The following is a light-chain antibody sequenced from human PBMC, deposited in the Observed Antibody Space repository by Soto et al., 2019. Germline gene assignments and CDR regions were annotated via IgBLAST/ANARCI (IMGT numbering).Light chain of an antibody. CDR3: QHYNSYSEA. CDR2: KAS. V-gene: IGKV1-5*03. Sequence: DMQMTQSPSTVSASVGDRVTMTCRASQSISTWLAWYQQKPGRAPKLLIYKASRLESGVPSRFSGSGSGTEFTLTISSLQPDDFATYYCQHYNSYSEAFGQGTKVDIK. J-gene: IGKJ1*01. CDR1: QSISTW.